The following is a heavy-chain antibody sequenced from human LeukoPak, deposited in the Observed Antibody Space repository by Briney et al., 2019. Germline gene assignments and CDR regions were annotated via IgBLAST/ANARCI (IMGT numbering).Heavy chain of an antibody. V-gene: IGHV3-53*01. CDR3: ARGHISMIVAPYYMDV. D-gene: IGHD3-22*01. Sequence: GGSLTLSCAASGLTVSSNYMSWVRQAPGKGLEWVSVIYSGGSTYHADSVKGRFTISRDNSKNTLYLQMNSLRAEDTAVYYCARGHISMIVAPYYMDVWGKGTTVTVSS. CDR1: GLTVSSNY. J-gene: IGHJ6*03. CDR2: IYSGGST.